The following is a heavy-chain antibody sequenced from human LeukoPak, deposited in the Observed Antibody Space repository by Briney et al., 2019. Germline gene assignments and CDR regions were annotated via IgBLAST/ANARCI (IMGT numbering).Heavy chain of an antibody. CDR3: ARVAVLRYFDWLSSISYFDY. CDR2: INHSGST. D-gene: IGHD3-9*01. CDR1: GVSFSGYY. Sequence: PSETLSLTCAVYGVSFSGYYWSWIRQPPGKGLEWIGEINHSGSTNYNPSLKSGVTISVDTSKNQCFLKLRSGTAAEKTGVYCARVAVLRYFDWLSSISYFDYWGQGTLVTVSS. J-gene: IGHJ4*02. V-gene: IGHV4-34*01.